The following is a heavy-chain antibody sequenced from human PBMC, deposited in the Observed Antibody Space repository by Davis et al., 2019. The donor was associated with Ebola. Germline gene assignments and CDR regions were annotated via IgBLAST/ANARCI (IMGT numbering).Heavy chain of an antibody. CDR2: IYPGDSDT. V-gene: IGHV5-51*01. Sequence: GESLKISCKGSGYSFTSYWIGWVRQMPGKGLEWMGIIYPGDSDTRYSPSFQGQVTISADKSISTAYLQWSSLKASDTAMYYCARRVAAAVGYNWFDPWGQGTLVTVSS. CDR1: GYSFTSYW. D-gene: IGHD6-13*01. J-gene: IGHJ5*02. CDR3: ARRVAAAVGYNWFDP.